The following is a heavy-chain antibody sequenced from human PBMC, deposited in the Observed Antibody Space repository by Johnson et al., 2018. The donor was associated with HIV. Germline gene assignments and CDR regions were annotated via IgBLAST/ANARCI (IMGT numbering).Heavy chain of an antibody. CDR3: ARDLYYGSGSSVAFDI. CDR2: INWNGGST. CDR1: GFTFDDFA. Sequence: VQLVESGGGVVQPGRSLRLSCAASGFTFDDFAMSWVRQAPGKGLEWVSGINWNGGSTGYADSVKGRFTISRDSAKNSLYLQMNSLRAEDTALYYCARDLYYGSGSSVAFDIWGQGTMVTVS. V-gene: IGHV3-20*04. D-gene: IGHD3-10*01. J-gene: IGHJ3*02.